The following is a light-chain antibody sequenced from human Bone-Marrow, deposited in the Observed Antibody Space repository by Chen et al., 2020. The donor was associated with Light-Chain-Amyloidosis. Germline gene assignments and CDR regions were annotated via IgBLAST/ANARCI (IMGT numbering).Light chain of an antibody. CDR3: SSYTSSSTRV. J-gene: IGLJ3*02. CDR1: SSDIGDYNY. V-gene: IGLV2-14*01. CDR2: DVS. Sequence: QSALTQPASVSGSPGQSITISCTGTSSDIGDYNYVSWYQQHPGNAPKLMIYDVSNRPSGVSDSFSGSKSGVTASLTISGLQAEDEADDFCSSYTSSSTRVFGGGTKLTVL.